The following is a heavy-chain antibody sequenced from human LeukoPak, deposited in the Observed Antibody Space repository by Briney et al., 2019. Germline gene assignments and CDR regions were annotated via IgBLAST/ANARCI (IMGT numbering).Heavy chain of an antibody. V-gene: IGHV3-30-3*01. J-gene: IGHJ4*02. CDR3: ARARATVTTSTSFDY. CDR2: ISYDGSNK. CDR1: GFTFRSYA. Sequence: GGSLRLSCAASGFTFRSYAMHWVRQAPGKGLEWVAVISYDGSNKYCADSVKGRFTISRDNSKNTLYLQMNRLRSEETTVYYCARARATVTTSTSFDYWGQGTLVTVSS. D-gene: IGHD4-17*01.